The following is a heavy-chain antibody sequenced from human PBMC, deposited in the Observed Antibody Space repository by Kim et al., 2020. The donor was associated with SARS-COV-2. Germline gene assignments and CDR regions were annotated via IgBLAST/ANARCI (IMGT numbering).Heavy chain of an antibody. Sequence: ASVKVSCKASGYTFPNYAIHWVRQAPGQRLEWMGWINVGNGNTKISQKYEDRITVTRDTNIRDTSASTAYMELSSLRSEDTAVYYCATAYGDYGVDPFYYGMDVWGQGTTVTVSS. CDR2: INVGNGNT. V-gene: IGHV1-3*01. CDR3: ATAYGDYGVDPFYYGMDV. CDR1: GYTFPNYA. J-gene: IGHJ6*02. D-gene: IGHD4-17*01.